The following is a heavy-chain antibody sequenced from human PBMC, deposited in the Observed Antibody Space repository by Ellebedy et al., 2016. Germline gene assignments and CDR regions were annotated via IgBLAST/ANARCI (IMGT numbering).Heavy chain of an antibody. CDR3: ARHRWQDWFNP. Sequence: SETLSLXCTVSGGSISSSSYYWGWIRQPPGKGLEWIGSIYYSGSTYYNPSLKSRVTISVDTSKNQFSLKLSSVTAADTAVYYCARHRWQDWFNPWGQGTLVTVSS. CDR1: GGSISSSSYY. CDR2: IYYSGST. V-gene: IGHV4-39*01. J-gene: IGHJ5*02. D-gene: IGHD2-15*01.